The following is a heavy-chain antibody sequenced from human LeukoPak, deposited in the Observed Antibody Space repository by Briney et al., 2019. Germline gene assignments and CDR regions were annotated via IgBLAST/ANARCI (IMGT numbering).Heavy chain of an antibody. Sequence: GGSLRLSCAASGFIFEDYVMSWVRQRPGKGLEWVGFIRSKAYGGTTEYAASVKGRFTISRDDSKSIAYLQMNSLKTEDTAVYYCTRDKVRRYSSGWPNDYWGQGTLVTVSS. V-gene: IGHV3-49*04. J-gene: IGHJ4*02. CDR1: GFIFEDYV. CDR3: TRDKVRRYSSGWPNDY. D-gene: IGHD6-19*01. CDR2: IRSKAYGGTT.